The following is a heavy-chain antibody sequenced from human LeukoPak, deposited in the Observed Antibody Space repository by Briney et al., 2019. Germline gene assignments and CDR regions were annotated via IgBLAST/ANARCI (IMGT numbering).Heavy chain of an antibody. J-gene: IGHJ4*02. D-gene: IGHD5-18*01. CDR3: AKDRRYSYGRGILDY. CDR2: ISYDGSNK. V-gene: IGHV3-30*18. CDR1: GFTFSSYG. Sequence: GGSLRLSCAASGFTFSSYGMHWVRQAPGKGLEWVAIISYDGSNKYYADSVKGRFTISRDNSKNTLYLQMNSLRAEDTAVYYCAKDRRYSYGRGILDYWGQGTLVTVSS.